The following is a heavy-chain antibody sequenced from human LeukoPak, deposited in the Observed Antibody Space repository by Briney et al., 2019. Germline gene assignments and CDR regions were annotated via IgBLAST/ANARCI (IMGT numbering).Heavy chain of an antibody. CDR3: ARDGTGSYYFDY. J-gene: IGHJ4*02. CDR1: GYTFTDYY. D-gene: IGHD1-1*01. CDR2: INPNSGGT. Sequence: GASVTVSCKASGYTFTDYYMHWVRQAPGQGLEWMGWINPNSGGTNYAQKFQGRVTMTRDTSISTAYMELSRLRSDDTAVYYCARDGTGSYYFDYWGQGTLVTVSS. V-gene: IGHV1-2*02.